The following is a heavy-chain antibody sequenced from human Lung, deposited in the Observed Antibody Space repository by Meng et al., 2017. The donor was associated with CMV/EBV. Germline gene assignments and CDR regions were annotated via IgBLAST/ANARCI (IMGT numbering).Heavy chain of an antibody. CDR2: IYPGDSDT. D-gene: IGHD2-2*01. J-gene: IGHJ5*02. CDR1: GYSFTSYW. CDR3: ARQLDTRTWDNWFDP. V-gene: IGHV5-51*01. Sequence: GGSLRLSCQGSGYSFTSYWIAWVRQMPGKGLEWMGIIYPGDSDTTYSPSFQGQVTISADNSISTTYLQWNSLRASDTAMYYCARQLDTRTWDNWFDPWGQGXLVTVSS.